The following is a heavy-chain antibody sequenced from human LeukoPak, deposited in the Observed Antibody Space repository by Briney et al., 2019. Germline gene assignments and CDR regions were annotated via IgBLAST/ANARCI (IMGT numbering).Heavy chain of an antibody. D-gene: IGHD5-12*01. J-gene: IGHJ4*02. V-gene: IGHV6-1*01. CDR2: TYYRSKWFS. Sequence: SQTLSLTCAISGDSVSSKSAAWNWVRQFPSRGLEWLGRTYYRSKWFSEYAVSEKSRITINPDTAKNRFSLQLNSVTPDDTAVYYCARIATKDGRDYWGQGILVTVSS. CDR3: ARIATKDGRDY. CDR1: GDSVSSKSAA.